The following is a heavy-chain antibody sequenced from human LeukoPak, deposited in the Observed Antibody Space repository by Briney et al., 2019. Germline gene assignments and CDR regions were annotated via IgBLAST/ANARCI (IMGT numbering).Heavy chain of an antibody. CDR3: ARIKIGALGYYYYMDV. CDR1: GGSISSSSYY. CDR2: IYYSGST. D-gene: IGHD3-10*01. V-gene: IGHV4-39*01. Sequence: SETLSLTCTVSGGSISSSSYYWGWIRQPPGKGLEWIGSIYYSGSTYYNPSLKSPVPIAVDTSKNQFSLKLSTVTAADTAVYYCARIKIGALGYYYYMDVWGKGTTVTISS. J-gene: IGHJ6*03.